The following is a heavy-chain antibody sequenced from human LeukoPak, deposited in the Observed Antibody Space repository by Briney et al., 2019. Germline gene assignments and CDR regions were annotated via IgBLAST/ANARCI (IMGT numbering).Heavy chain of an antibody. CDR1: GGSFSGYY. V-gene: IGHV4-34*01. Sequence: MASETLSLTCAVYGGSFSGYYWSWIRQPPGKGLEWIGEINHSGSTNYNPSLKSRVTISVDTSKNQFSLKLSSVTAADTAMYYCAREGRYCSGGSCYSGPQEYWGQGTLVTVSS. CDR3: AREGRYCSGGSCYSGPQEY. J-gene: IGHJ4*02. CDR2: INHSGST. D-gene: IGHD2-15*01.